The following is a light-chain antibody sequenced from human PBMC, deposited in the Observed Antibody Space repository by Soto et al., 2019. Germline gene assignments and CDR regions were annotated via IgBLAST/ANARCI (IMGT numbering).Light chain of an antibody. CDR1: QGISSF. Sequence: GDSVTITCRASQGISSFLAWYQQKPGKAPKLLIYAASTLQSGVPSRFSGSGSGTDFTLTISSLQPEDFATYFCQQLNSYPITFGQGTRLEIK. J-gene: IGKJ5*01. V-gene: IGKV1-9*01. CDR2: AAS. CDR3: QQLNSYPIT.